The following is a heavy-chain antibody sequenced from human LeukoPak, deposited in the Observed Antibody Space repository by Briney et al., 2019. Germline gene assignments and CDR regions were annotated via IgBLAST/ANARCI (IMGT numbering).Heavy chain of an antibody. CDR1: GFTFRSQI. J-gene: IGHJ6*02. D-gene: IGHD3-10*01. CDR3: ARDSIRGVPYYYGMDV. V-gene: IGHV3-23*01. Sequence: PGGSLRLSCAASGFTFRSQIMSWVRQAPGRGLEWVSVISGSGGGTYFADSVKGRLTISRDNSKNTVYLQMNSLRAEDTAIYYCARDSIRGVPYYYGMDVWGQGTTVTVSS. CDR2: ISGSGGGT.